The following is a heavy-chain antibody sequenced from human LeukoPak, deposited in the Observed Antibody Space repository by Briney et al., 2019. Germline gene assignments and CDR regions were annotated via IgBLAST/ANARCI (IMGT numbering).Heavy chain of an antibody. Sequence: AGGSLRLSCAASGFTFSTYTMNWVRQAPGKGLEWVSSISGSSDYIFYADSVKGRFTISRDNAKNSLYLQMNSLRAEDTAVYYCAGVVRYDSSDPSLDYWGQGTLVTVSS. CDR3: AGVVRYDSSDPSLDY. CDR1: GFTFSTYT. CDR2: ISGSSDYI. V-gene: IGHV3-21*01. J-gene: IGHJ4*02. D-gene: IGHD3-22*01.